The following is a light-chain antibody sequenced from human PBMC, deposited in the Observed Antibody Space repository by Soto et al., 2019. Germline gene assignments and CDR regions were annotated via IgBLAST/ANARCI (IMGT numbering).Light chain of an antibody. CDR2: KAS. CDR1: QSISSW. CDR3: QQYNSYSIT. Sequence: DIQMTQSPSTLSSSVGDRDTITCRASQSISSWLAWYQQKPGKAPKLLIYKASSLESGVPSRFSGSGSGTEFTLTISSLQPDDFAPYYCQQYNSYSITFGPGTKVDIK. V-gene: IGKV1-5*03. J-gene: IGKJ3*01.